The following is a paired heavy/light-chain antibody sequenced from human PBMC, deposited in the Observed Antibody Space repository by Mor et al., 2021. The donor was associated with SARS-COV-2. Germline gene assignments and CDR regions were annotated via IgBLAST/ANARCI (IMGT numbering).Light chain of an antibody. J-gene: IGKJ2*01. V-gene: IGKV2-28*01. CDR1: QSLLHSNGYNY. CDR2: LGS. Sequence: DIVMTQSPLSLPVTPGEPASISCRSSQSLLHSNGYNYLDWYLQKPGQSPQLLIYLGSNRASGVPDRFSGSGSGTDFTLKISRVEAEDVGVYYCMQALQTPLYTFGQGTKLEIK. CDR3: MQALQTPLYT.
Heavy chain of an antibody. D-gene: IGHD2-21*02. CDR3: TTASSTVALAYCGGDCYLLMDV. CDR2: IKSKTDGGTT. Sequence: EVQLVESGGGLVKPGGSLRLSCAASGFTFSNAWMSWVRQAPGKGLEWVGRIKSKTDGGTTDYAAPVKGRFTISRDDSKNTLYLQMNSLKTEDTAVYYCTTASSTVALAYCGGDCYLLMDVWGKGTTVTVSS. V-gene: IGHV3-15*01. CDR1: GFTFSNAW. J-gene: IGHJ6*04.